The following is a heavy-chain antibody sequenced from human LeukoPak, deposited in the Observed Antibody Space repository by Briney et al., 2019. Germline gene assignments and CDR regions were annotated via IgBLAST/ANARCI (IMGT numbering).Heavy chain of an antibody. CDR2: IYYSGSP. V-gene: IGHV4-59*01. J-gene: IGHJ6*02. CDR3: ARGNYVYYYGMDV. D-gene: IGHD4-11*01. CDR1: GGSISTYY. Sequence: PSETLSLTCTVSGGSISTYYWSWIRQPPGKGLEYIGYIYYSGSPNYNPSLKSRVTISLDTAKNQFSLKLSSVTAADTAVYYCARGNYVYYYGMDVWGQGTTVTVSS.